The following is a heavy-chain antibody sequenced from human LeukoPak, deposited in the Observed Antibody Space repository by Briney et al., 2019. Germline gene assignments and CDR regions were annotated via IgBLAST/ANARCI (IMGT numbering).Heavy chain of an antibody. CDR2: INPNSGGT. Sequence: ASVKVSCKASGYTFTGYYMHWVRQAPGQGLEWMGWINPNSGGTNYAQKFQGRVTMTRDTSISTAHMELSRLRSDDTAVYYCASGLFGADYYDSSGYYYDDAFDIWGQGTMVTVSS. CDR3: ASGLFGADYYDSSGYYYDDAFDI. V-gene: IGHV1-2*02. J-gene: IGHJ3*02. D-gene: IGHD3-22*01. CDR1: GYTFTGYY.